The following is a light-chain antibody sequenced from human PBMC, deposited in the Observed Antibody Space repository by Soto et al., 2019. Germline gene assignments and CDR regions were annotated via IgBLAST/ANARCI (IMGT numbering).Light chain of an antibody. Sequence: QSALTQPPSASGSPGRSVTISCTGTSSDVGGYNYVSWYQQHPGKAPKLMIYEVSKRPSGVPDRFSGSKSGNTASLTVSGRQAEDEADYYCSSYSGGSTVLFGGGTKVTVL. CDR1: SSDVGGYNY. V-gene: IGLV2-8*01. CDR2: EVS. CDR3: SSYSGGSTVL. J-gene: IGLJ2*01.